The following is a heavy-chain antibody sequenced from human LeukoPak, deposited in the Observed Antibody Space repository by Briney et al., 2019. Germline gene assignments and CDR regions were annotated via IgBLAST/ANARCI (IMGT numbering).Heavy chain of an antibody. D-gene: IGHD3-22*01. CDR3: ARSHETFSYDTSGYYTFDS. CDR2: IYYSGST. Sequence: SETLSLTCTVSGGSISSGDYYWSWIRQHPGKGLEWIGYIYYSGSTYYNPSLKSRVTISVDTSKNHFSLELSSVTAADTAMYYCARSHETFSYDTSGYYTFDSWGQGTLVTLSS. V-gene: IGHV4-31*03. CDR1: GGSISSGDYY. J-gene: IGHJ4*02.